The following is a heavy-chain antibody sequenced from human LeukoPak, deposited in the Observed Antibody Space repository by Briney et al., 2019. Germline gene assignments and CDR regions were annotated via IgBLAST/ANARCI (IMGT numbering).Heavy chain of an antibody. Sequence: GRSLRLSCAASGFTFSSYAMSWVRQAPGKGLEWVSAISGSGGSTYYADSVKGRFTISRDNSKNTLYLQMNSLRAEDTAVYYCAKDLGSGWSRPPDYWGQGTLVTVSS. CDR2: ISGSGGST. CDR1: GFTFSSYA. J-gene: IGHJ4*02. D-gene: IGHD6-19*01. CDR3: AKDLGSGWSRPPDY. V-gene: IGHV3-23*01.